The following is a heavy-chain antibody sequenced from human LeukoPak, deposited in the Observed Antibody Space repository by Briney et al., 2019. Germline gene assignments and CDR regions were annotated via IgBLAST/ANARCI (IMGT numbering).Heavy chain of an antibody. CDR3: ARGSGVWPFDP. D-gene: IGHD6-6*01. V-gene: IGHV1-69*05. CDR1: GGTFSSYA. Sequence: VASVKVSCKASGGTFSSYAISWVRQAPGQGLEWMGRIIPIFGTANYAQKFQGRVTIITDESTSTAYMELSSLRSEDTAVYYCARGSGVWPFDPWGQGTLVTVSS. J-gene: IGHJ5*02. CDR2: IIPIFGTA.